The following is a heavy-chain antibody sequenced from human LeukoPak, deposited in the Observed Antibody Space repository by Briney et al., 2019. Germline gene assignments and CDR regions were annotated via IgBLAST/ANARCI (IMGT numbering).Heavy chain of an antibody. Sequence: SETLSLTCAVSGGSISSGGYYWSWIRQHPGKGLEWIGYIYYSGSTYYNPSLKSRVTISVDTSKNQFSLKLSSVTAADTAVYYCAAQDVNWFDPWGQGTLVTVSS. CDR2: IYYSGST. D-gene: IGHD2-15*01. CDR3: AAQDVNWFDP. CDR1: GGSISSGGYY. J-gene: IGHJ5*02. V-gene: IGHV4-31*11.